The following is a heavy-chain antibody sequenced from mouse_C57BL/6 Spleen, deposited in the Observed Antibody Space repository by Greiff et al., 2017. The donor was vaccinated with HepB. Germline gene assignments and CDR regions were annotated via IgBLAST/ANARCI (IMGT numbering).Heavy chain of an antibody. D-gene: IGHD1-1*01. Sequence: QVQLQQPGAELVKPGASVKLSCKASGYTFTSYWMHWVKQGPGRGLEWIGRIDPNSGGTKYNEKFKSKATLTVDKPSSTAYMQLSSLTSEDSAVYYCARDYGSSAPYAMDYWGQGTSVTVSS. CDR2: IDPNSGGT. V-gene: IGHV1-72*01. J-gene: IGHJ4*01. CDR3: ARDYGSSAPYAMDY. CDR1: GYTFTSYW.